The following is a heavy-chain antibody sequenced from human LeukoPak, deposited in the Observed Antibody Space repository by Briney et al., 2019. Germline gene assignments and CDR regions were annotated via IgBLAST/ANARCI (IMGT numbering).Heavy chain of an antibody. D-gene: IGHD1-1*01. Sequence: GGSLRLSCAASEFTFSYYSMNWVRQAPGKGLEWVSYISSSSDSIYYADSVKGRFTTSRDNAKNSLYLRMNSLRAEDTAVYFCARGPGNWNGEKNAFDIWGQGTMVTVSS. V-gene: IGHV3-48*01. CDR1: EFTFSYYS. CDR3: ARGPGNWNGEKNAFDI. CDR2: ISSSSDSI. J-gene: IGHJ3*02.